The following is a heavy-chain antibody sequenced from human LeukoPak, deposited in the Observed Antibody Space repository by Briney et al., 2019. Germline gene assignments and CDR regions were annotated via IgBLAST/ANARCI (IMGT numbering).Heavy chain of an antibody. D-gene: IGHD3-22*01. CDR2: IKSKTDGGAT. V-gene: IGHV3-15*01. J-gene: IGHJ4*02. CDR3: TTARRRYYDSSGYKD. CDR1: GFTFSNAW. Sequence: GGSLRLSCAASGFTFSNAWMSWVRQAPGKGLEWVGRIKSKTDGGATDYAAPVKGRFTISRDDSKNTLYLQMNSLKTEDTAVYYCTTARRRYYDSSGYKDWGQGTLVTVSS.